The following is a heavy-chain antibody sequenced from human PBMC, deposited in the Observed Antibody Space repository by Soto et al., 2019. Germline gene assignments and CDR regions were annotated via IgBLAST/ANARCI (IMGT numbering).Heavy chain of an antibody. CDR1: GYTFTSYY. D-gene: IGHD2-15*01. CDR2: INPSGGST. CDR3: ARDPPYCSGGSCYSGGMDV. Sequence: GASAKASCKASGYTFTSYYMHWVQQAPGQGLEWMGIINPSGGSTSYAQKFQGRVTMTRDTSTSTVYMELSSLRSEDTAVYYCARDPPYCSGGSCYSGGMDVWGQGTTVTVSS. J-gene: IGHJ6*02. V-gene: IGHV1-46*01.